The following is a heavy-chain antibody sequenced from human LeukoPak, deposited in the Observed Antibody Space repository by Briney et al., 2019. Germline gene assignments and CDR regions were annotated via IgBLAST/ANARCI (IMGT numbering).Heavy chain of an antibody. CDR3: ARSYVDPPNWFDP. Sequence: GESLKISCEGSGGSFTSYWIGWVRQMPGKGLEWMGIIYPGDSDTRYSPSFQGQVTISADKSISTAYLQWSSLKASDTAMYYCARSYVDPPNWFDPWGQGTLVTVSS. D-gene: IGHD5-12*01. CDR2: IYPGDSDT. CDR1: GGSFTSYW. J-gene: IGHJ5*02. V-gene: IGHV5-51*01.